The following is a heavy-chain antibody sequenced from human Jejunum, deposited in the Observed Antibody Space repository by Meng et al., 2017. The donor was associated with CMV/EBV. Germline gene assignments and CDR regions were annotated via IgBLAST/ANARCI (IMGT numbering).Heavy chain of an antibody. V-gene: IGHV4-39*07. D-gene: IGHD6-13*01. CDR2: VYDGGKT. Sequence: ASTSSSGYYWGWTRQPPGKGLEWIGNVYDGGKTYYNPSLKSRITISLDTTKSQFSLRLSSVTAADTAVYYCSRDEGEYRVYSRLDWGQGTLVTVSS. J-gene: IGHJ4*02. CDR1: ASTSSSGYY. CDR3: SRDEGEYRVYSRLD.